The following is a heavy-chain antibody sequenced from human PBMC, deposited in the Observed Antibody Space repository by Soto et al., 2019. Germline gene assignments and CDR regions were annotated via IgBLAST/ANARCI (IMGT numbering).Heavy chain of an antibody. Sequence: EVQLVESGGGLVQPGGSLRLSCAASGFSVSSSYMSWVRQAPGKGLEWVSVIYSGGSTYYADSVKGRFTISRDNSKNTLYLQMNSMRDEDTAVYYCARMYYYDGSGYYYKYWYFDLWGRGTLVTVSS. CDR2: IYSGGST. V-gene: IGHV3-66*01. CDR1: GFSVSSSY. D-gene: IGHD3-22*01. J-gene: IGHJ2*01. CDR3: ARMYYYDGSGYYYKYWYFDL.